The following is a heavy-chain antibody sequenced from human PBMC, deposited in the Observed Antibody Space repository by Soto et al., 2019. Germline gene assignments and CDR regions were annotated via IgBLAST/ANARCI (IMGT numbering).Heavy chain of an antibody. Sequence: GGSLRLSCAASGFTFSSYSMNWVRQAPGKGLEWVSSISSSSSYIYYADSVKGRFTISRDDAKNSLYLQMNSLRAEDTAVYYCARDPQLRFLELSNAFDIWGQGTMVTVSS. J-gene: IGHJ3*02. CDR1: GFTFSSYS. V-gene: IGHV3-21*01. CDR2: ISSSSSYI. D-gene: IGHD3-3*01. CDR3: ARDPQLRFLELSNAFDI.